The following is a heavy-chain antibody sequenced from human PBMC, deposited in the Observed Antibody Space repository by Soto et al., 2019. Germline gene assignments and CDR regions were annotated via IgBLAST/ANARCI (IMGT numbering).Heavy chain of an antibody. CDR1: GFTFINTG. CDR2: ITGNGDTT. CDR3: AKIDGYFDY. J-gene: IGHJ4*02. D-gene: IGHD3-22*01. Sequence: EVQVLQSGGGLVPPGGSLRLSCAGSGFTFINTGMSWVRQAPGQGLEWVSAITGNGDTTYYADSVKGRFTIARDNSKRTLYSQMNSLRAEDTAVYYCAKIDGYFDYWGQGTLVTVSS. V-gene: IGHV3-23*01.